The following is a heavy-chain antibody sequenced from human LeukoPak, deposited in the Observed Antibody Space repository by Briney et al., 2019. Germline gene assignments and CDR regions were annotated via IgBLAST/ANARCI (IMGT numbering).Heavy chain of an antibody. CDR1: GGSINSGGNY. CDR3: ARGESPYYYVSTGKYLGVWFDP. D-gene: IGHD3-22*01. V-gene: IGHV4-31*03. Sequence: SETLSLTCTVSGGSINSGGNYWSWIRQHPGKGLEWIGYMYYSGRTHYNPSLNSRVTISVDTSKNQFSLKLSSVTAADTAVYYCARGESPYYYVSTGKYLGVWFDPWGQGTLVTVSS. J-gene: IGHJ5*02. CDR2: MYYSGRT.